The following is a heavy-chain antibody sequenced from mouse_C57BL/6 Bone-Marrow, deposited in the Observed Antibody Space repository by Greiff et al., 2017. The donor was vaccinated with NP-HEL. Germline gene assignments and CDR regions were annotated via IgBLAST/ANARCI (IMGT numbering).Heavy chain of an antibody. D-gene: IGHD1-1*01. J-gene: IGHJ3*01. CDR1: GYTFPSYW. V-gene: IGHV1-59*01. CDR2: IDPSDSYT. CDR3: ARGWGTTVVATRRGFAY. Sequence: QVQLQQPGAELVRPGTSVKLSCKASGYTFPSYWMHWVKQRPGQGLEWIGVIDPSDSYTNYNQKFKGKATLTVDTSSSTAYMKLSSLTSEDSAVYYCARGWGTTVVATRRGFAYWGQGTLVTVSA.